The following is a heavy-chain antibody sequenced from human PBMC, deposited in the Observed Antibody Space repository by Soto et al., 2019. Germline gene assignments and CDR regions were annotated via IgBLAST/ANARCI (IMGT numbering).Heavy chain of an antibody. CDR2: IYPGDSDT. D-gene: IGHD6-13*01. Sequence: GESLKISFKGSGYSLSRYLIGGGRPIPGKGLEWMGIIYPGDSDTRYSPSFQGQVTISADKSFSTAYLQWSSLKASDTAMYYCARTAAAGKYYYGVDVWGQGTTVTVSS. CDR3: ARTAAAGKYYYGVDV. CDR1: GYSLSRYL. J-gene: IGHJ6*02. V-gene: IGHV5-51*01.